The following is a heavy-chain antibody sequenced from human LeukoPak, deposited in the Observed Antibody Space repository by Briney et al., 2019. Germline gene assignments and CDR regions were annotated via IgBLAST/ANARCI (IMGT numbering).Heavy chain of an antibody. D-gene: IGHD2-15*01. Sequence: PGGSLRLSCAASGFTFSSYAMSWVRQAPGKGLEWVSDISYSGGSTYYADPVKGRFTISRDNSKNTLYLQMNSLRAEDTAVYFCAKGPSRYCSGGSCYSDYWGPGTLVTVSS. CDR3: AKGPSRYCSGGSCYSDY. V-gene: IGHV3-23*01. J-gene: IGHJ4*02. CDR1: GFTFSSYA. CDR2: ISYSGGST.